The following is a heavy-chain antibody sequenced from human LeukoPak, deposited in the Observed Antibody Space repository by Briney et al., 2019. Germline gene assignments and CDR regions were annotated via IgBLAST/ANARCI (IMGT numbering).Heavy chain of an antibody. CDR1: GGSIKSCY. J-gene: IGHJ4*02. CDR3: ARLDYYASGFFEY. CDR2: IYYSGST. V-gene: IGHV4-59*08. Sequence: SETLSLTCTVSGGSIKSCYWSWIRQPPGKGLEWIGYIYYSGSTNYNPSLKSRVTISVDTSKNQFSLKLSSVTATDTAVYYCARLDYYASGFFEYWGRGTLVTVSS. D-gene: IGHD3-10*01.